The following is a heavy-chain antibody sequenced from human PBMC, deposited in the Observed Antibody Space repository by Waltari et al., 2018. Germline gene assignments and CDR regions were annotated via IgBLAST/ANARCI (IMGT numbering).Heavy chain of an antibody. CDR3: AKAIAVAGRFDY. CDR1: GFTFSCYA. D-gene: IGHD6-19*01. J-gene: IGHJ4*02. V-gene: IGHV3-23*03. Sequence: EVQLLESGGGLVQPGGSLRLSCAASGFTFSCYAMSWVRQAPGKGLEWVSVIYGGGRTYYSDAVMCRFTISRNNSKNTLCLQRNSRRAEDTAVYDCAKAIAVAGRFDYWGQGTLVTVSS. CDR2: IYGGGRT.